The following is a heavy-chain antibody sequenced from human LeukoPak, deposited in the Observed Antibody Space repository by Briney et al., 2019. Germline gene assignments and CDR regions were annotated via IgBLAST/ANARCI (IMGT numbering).Heavy chain of an antibody. D-gene: IGHD3-16*01. V-gene: IGHV3-21*01. CDR2: ISSSSSYI. Sequence: GGSLRLSCAASGCTFSSYSMNWVRQAPGKGLEWVSSISSSSSYIYYADSVKGRFTISRDNAKNSLYLQMNSLRAEDTAVYYCARESQGGLNYFDYWGQATLVTVSS. J-gene: IGHJ4*02. CDR3: ARESQGGLNYFDY. CDR1: GCTFSSYS.